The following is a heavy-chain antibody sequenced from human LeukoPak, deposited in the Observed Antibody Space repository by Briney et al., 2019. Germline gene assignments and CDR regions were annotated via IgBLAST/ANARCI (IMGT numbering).Heavy chain of an antibody. D-gene: IGHD3-10*01. CDR2: TYYRSKWYS. Sequence: SQTLSLTCSISGDSVSSNSAAWNAIRQSPSRGLEWLGRTYYRSKWYSYYAASVKSRITINPDTSKNQFSLQLKSVTPEDTAVYYCARMVGLVSDYWGQGTLVTVSS. CDR3: ARMVGLVSDY. CDR1: GDSVSSNSAA. V-gene: IGHV6-1*01. J-gene: IGHJ4*02.